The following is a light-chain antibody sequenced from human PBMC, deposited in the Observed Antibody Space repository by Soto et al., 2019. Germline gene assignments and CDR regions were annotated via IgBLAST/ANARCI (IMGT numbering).Light chain of an antibody. CDR3: QQSYKMPS. J-gene: IGKJ5*01. CDR2: ATS. CDR1: RNVSIY. Sequence: EIPLTQSPSSRAAARGHRLALTCRASRNVSIYLNWYQHKPGKGPTLLIHATSNLQIGVPSRFSGSGSGTEFTLTISSLETEDFGTYYCQQSYKMPSFGQGTRLEIK. V-gene: IGKV1-39*01.